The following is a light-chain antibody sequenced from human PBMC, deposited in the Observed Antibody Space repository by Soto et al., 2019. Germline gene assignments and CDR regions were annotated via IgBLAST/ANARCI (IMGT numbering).Light chain of an antibody. J-gene: IGKJ2*01. CDR1: QSVSNN. CDR3: QQYNNWPHT. V-gene: IGKV3-15*01. Sequence: EIVMTQSPATLSVSPGERATLSCRASQSVSNNLAWYQQKPGQATRLLIYGASTRATGIPARFSGSGSGTEFTLTISSLQSEDFAVYYCQQYNNWPHTFGQGTKLEIK. CDR2: GAS.